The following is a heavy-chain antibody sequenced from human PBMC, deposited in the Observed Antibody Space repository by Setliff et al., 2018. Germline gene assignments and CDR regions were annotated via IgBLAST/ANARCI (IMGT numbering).Heavy chain of an antibody. Sequence: ASVKVSCKASGYTFTGYYMHWVRQAPGQGLEWMGLINPNSGGTNYAQKFQGWVTMTRDTSISPAYMELSRLRSDDTAVYYCARGPRITIFGVVSLSLYGMDVWGQGTTVTVS. V-gene: IGHV1-2*04. CDR1: GYTFTGYY. D-gene: IGHD3-3*01. CDR3: ARGPRITIFGVVSLSLYGMDV. CDR2: INPNSGGT. J-gene: IGHJ6*02.